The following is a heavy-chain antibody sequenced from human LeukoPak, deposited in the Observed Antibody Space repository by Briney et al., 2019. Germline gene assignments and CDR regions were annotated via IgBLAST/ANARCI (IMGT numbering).Heavy chain of an antibody. Sequence: GGSLRLSCAASGFTFSSYAMSWVRQAPGKGLEWVSAISGSGGSTCYADSVKGRFTISRDNSKNTLYLQMNSLRAEDTAVYYCAKDPAYIVATINGGDYWGQGTLVTVSS. V-gene: IGHV3-23*01. CDR2: ISGSGGST. D-gene: IGHD5-12*01. J-gene: IGHJ4*02. CDR3: AKDPAYIVATINGGDY. CDR1: GFTFSSYA.